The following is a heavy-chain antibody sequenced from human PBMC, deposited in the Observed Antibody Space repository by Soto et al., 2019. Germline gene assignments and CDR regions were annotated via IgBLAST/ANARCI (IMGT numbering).Heavy chain of an antibody. CDR1: GFSLSTSGMC. CDR2: IDWDDDK. D-gene: IGHD6-13*01. V-gene: IGHV2-70*01. J-gene: IGHJ6*02. Sequence: GSGPTLVNPTQTLTLTCTFSGFSLSTSGMCVSWIRQPPGKALEWLALIDWDDDKYYSTSLKTRLTISKDTSKNQVVLTMTNMDPVDTATYYCARIPYSSSWYGDYYYGMDVWGQGTTVTVSS. CDR3: ARIPYSSSWYGDYYYGMDV.